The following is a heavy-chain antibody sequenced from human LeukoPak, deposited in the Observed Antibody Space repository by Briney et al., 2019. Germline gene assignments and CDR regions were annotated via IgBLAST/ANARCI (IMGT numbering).Heavy chain of an antibody. D-gene: IGHD3-9*01. J-gene: IGHJ3*02. Sequence: GGSLRLSCVASGFTFNRYWMIWVRQAPGKGLEWVANVNRDGNEEHYVDSVEGRFTISRDNAKSSLYLQMNTLRNEDTAVYYCVRDDGNRTGSTYFDAFDIWGRGTLVTVSS. V-gene: IGHV3-7*03. CDR2: VNRDGNEE. CDR3: VRDDGNRTGSTYFDAFDI. CDR1: GFTFNRYW.